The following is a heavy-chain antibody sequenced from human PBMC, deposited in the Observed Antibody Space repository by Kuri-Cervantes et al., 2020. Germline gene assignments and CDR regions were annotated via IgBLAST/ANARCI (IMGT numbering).Heavy chain of an antibody. CDR1: GGTFSSYA. CDR3: ARGAVAGRLYNWFDP. CDR2: IIPIFGTA. V-gene: IGHV1-69*13. D-gene: IGHD6-19*01. Sequence: SVKVSCKASGGTFSSYAISRVRQAPGQGLEWMGGIIPIFGTANYAQKFQGRVTITADESTSTAYMELSSLRSEDTAVYYCARGAVAGRLYNWFDPWGQGTLVTVSS. J-gene: IGHJ5*02.